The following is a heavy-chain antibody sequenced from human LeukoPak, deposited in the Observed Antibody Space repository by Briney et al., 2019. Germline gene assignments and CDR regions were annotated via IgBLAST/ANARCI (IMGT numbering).Heavy chain of an antibody. CDR3: TKDREYSYGHDAFDI. CDR1: GFTFDYYA. Sequence: PGRSLRLSCAASGFTFDYYAMHWVRHTPKKGLEWVSGISWNSGSICYADSVKGRFIISRDNAKNSLYLQMNSLRAEDMVLYYCTKDREYSYGHDAFDIWGQGTMVTVSS. D-gene: IGHD5-18*01. CDR2: ISWNSGSI. V-gene: IGHV3-9*03. J-gene: IGHJ3*02.